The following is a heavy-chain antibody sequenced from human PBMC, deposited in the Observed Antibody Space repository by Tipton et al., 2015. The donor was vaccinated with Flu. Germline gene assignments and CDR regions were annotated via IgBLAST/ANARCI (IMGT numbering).Heavy chain of an antibody. V-gene: IGHV4-59*01. Sequence: PSLTCTVSGGSISSYYWSWIRQPPGKGLEWIGYIYYSGSTNYNPSLKSRVTISVDTSKNQFSLKLSSVTAADTAVYYCARDMNGEYFDYWGQGTLVTVSS. D-gene: IGHD1-1*01. CDR1: GGSISSYY. J-gene: IGHJ4*02. CDR3: ARDMNGEYFDY. CDR2: IYYSGST.